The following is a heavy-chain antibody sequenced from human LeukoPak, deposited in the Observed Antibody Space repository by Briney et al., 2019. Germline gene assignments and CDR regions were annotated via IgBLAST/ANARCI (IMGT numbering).Heavy chain of an antibody. V-gene: IGHV1-69*06. J-gene: IGHJ5*02. CDR3: ASLASRWFGGRFDP. D-gene: IGHD3-10*01. Sequence: SVKVSCKASGGTFSSYAFSWVRQAPGQGLEWMGGIIPIFGTPNYAQKFQGRVTITADKSTSTAYMELSSLRSEDTAVYYCASLASRWFGGRFDPWGQGTLVTVSS. CDR1: GGTFSSYA. CDR2: IIPIFGTP.